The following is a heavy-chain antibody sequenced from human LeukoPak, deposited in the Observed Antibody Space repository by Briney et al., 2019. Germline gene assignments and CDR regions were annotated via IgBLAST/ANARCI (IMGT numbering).Heavy chain of an antibody. V-gene: IGHV3-30*03. CDR1: GFTFSSYG. D-gene: IGHD6-13*01. Sequence: GGSLRLSCAASGFTFSSYGMHWVRQAPGKGLEWVAVISYDGSNKYYADSVKGRFTISRDNAKNSLYLQMNSLRAEDTAVYYCARVGSIAAAGTPDYWGQGTLGTVSS. CDR3: ARVGSIAAAGTPDY. J-gene: IGHJ4*02. CDR2: ISYDGSNK.